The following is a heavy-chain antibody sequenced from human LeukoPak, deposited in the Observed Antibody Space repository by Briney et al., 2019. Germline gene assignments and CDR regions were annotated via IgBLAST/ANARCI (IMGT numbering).Heavy chain of an antibody. CDR1: GLTFSSYG. CDR3: ARDKGRNVIWTLEY. V-gene: IGHV3-33*01. CDR2: IWYDGSNK. Sequence: PGGSLRLSCAASGLTFSSYGMHWVRQAPGKGLEWVAVIWYDGSNKYNADSVKGRFTISRDNSKNTLYLEMNSLRADDTAVYYCARDKGRNVIWTLEYWGQGTLVTVSS. J-gene: IGHJ4*02. D-gene: IGHD2-15*01.